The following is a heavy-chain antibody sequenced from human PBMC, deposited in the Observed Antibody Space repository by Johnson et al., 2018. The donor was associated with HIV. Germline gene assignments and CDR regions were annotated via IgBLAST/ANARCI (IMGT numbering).Heavy chain of an antibody. V-gene: IGHV3-13*01. CDR2: IGTAGDA. J-gene: IGHJ3*02. CDR1: GFIFSSYD. CDR3: ARALARLDAFDI. Sequence: VHLVESGGGVVQPGESLTLSCAASGFIFSSYDMHWVRQATGKGLEWVSAIGTAGDAYYPGSVKGRFTISRENAKNSLYLQMNSLRAGDTAVYYCARALARLDAFDIWGQGTMVTVSS.